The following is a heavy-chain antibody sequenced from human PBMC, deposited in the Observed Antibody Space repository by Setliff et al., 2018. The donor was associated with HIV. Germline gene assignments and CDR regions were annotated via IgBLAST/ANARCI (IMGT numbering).Heavy chain of an antibody. V-gene: IGHV3-21*01. Sequence: GGSLRLSCAASGFTFSTYRMNWVRQAPGKGLEWVSSISSSSSYIYYADSLKGRFTISRDNAKNSLYLQMNSLRAEDTAVYYCARAVHSGWYYFDYWGQGTLVTLSS. CDR2: ISSSSSYI. CDR3: ARAVHSGWYYFDY. CDR1: GFTFSTYR. J-gene: IGHJ4*02. D-gene: IGHD6-19*01.